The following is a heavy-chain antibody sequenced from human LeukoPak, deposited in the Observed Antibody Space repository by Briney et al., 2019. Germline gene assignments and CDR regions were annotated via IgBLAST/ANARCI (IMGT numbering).Heavy chain of an antibody. CDR2: IIPIFGTA. J-gene: IGHJ4*02. Sequence: SVKVSCKASGGTFSSYAISWVRQAPGQGLEWMGGIIPIFGTANYAQKFQGRVTITADESTSTAYMELSSLRSEDTAVYYCAILGVSSWQFDYWGQGTLVTVSS. CDR1: GGTFSSYA. V-gene: IGHV1-69*13. CDR3: AILGVSSWQFDY. D-gene: IGHD6-13*01.